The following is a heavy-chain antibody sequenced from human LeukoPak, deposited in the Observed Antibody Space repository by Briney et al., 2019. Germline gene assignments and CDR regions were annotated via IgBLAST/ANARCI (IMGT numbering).Heavy chain of an antibody. CDR2: INSDGSST. Sequence: GGSLRLSCAASGFTFSSYWMHWVRQAPGKGLVWVSRINSDGSSTSYADSVKGRFTISRDNAKNTLYLQMNSLRAEGTAVYYCARVKGGIIAAAGNHYYYMDVWGKGTTVTVSS. CDR1: GFTFSSYW. CDR3: ARVKGGIIAAAGNHYYYMDV. V-gene: IGHV3-74*01. D-gene: IGHD6-13*01. J-gene: IGHJ6*03.